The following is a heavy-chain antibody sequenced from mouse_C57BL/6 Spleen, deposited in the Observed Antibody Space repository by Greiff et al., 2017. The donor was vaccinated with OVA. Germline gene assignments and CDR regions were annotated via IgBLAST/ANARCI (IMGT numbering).Heavy chain of an antibody. J-gene: IGHJ2*01. CDR3: ARSGLLRVVADFDY. Sequence: QVQLQQPGAELVRPGTSVKLSCKASGYTFTSYWMHWVKQRPGQGLEWLGVIDPSDSYTNYNQQFKGKATLTVDTSSSTAYMQLSSLTSEDSAVYYCARSGLLRVVADFDYWGQGTTLTVSS. V-gene: IGHV1-59*01. CDR2: IDPSDSYT. CDR1: GYTFTSYW. D-gene: IGHD1-1*01.